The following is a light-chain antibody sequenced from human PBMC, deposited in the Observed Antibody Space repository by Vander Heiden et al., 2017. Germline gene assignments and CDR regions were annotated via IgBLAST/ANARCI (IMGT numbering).Light chain of an antibody. CDR3: SSYASSSTS. CDR1: SSDVGGYNY. J-gene: IGLJ1*01. CDR2: EVS. V-gene: IGLV2-14*01. Sequence: QSALTQPASVSGSPGQSIPISCTGTSSDVGGYNYVSWYQQHPGKAPKLMIYEVSNRPSGVSNRFSGSKSGNTASLTISGLQAEDEADYYCSSYASSSTSFGTGTEVTVL.